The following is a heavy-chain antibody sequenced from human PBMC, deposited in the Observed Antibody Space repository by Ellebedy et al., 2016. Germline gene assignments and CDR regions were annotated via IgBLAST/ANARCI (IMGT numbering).Heavy chain of an antibody. CDR3: ARDGLGWLQNVPDY. J-gene: IGHJ4*02. Sequence: ASVKVSCXASGYSFTNYGISWVRRAPGQGLEWMGWINANSGDTHFAPMFQGRVTMASDTSITTVYMELSSLTFDDTAVYYCARDGLGWLQNVPDYWGQGTLVTVSS. V-gene: IGHV1-18*01. CDR2: INANSGDT. CDR1: GYSFTNYG. D-gene: IGHD5-24*01.